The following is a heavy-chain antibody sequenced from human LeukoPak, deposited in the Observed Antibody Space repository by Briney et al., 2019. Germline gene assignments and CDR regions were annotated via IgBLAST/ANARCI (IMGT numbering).Heavy chain of an antibody. Sequence: SETLSLTCTVSGGSISSSSYYWGWIRQPPGKGLEWIGSIYYSGSTYYNPSLKSRVTISVDTSKNQFSVKLSSVTAADTAVYYCARQAYYYGSGSSGDFDYWGQGTLVTVSS. V-gene: IGHV4-39*01. J-gene: IGHJ4*02. CDR2: IYYSGST. D-gene: IGHD3-10*01. CDR1: GGSISSSSYY. CDR3: ARQAYYYGSGSSGDFDY.